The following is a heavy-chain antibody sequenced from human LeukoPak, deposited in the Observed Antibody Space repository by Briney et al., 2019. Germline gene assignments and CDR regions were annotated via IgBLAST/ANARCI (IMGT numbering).Heavy chain of an antibody. CDR2: IYYSGST. CDR1: GGSISSSSYY. CDR3: ASRGSSGVWYYFDY. V-gene: IGHV4-39*07. Sequence: SETLSLTCTVSGGSISSSSYYWGWIRQPPGKGLEWIGSIYYSGSTYYNPSLKSRVTISVDTSKNQSSLKLSSVTAADTAVYYCASRGSSGVWYYFDYWGQGTLVTVSS. J-gene: IGHJ4*02. D-gene: IGHD3-10*01.